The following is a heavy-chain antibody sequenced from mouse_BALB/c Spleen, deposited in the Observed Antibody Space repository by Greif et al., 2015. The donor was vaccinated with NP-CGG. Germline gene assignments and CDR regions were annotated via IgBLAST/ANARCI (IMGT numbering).Heavy chain of an antibody. Sequence: QVQLQQSGAELVKPGASVKLSCKASGYTFTSYYMYWVKQRPGQGLEWIGEINPSNGGTNCNEKFKSKATLTVDKSSSTAYMQLSSLTSEDSAVYYCTRSDYYGPHFDYWGQGTTLTVSS. V-gene: IGHV1S81*02. CDR1: GYTFTSYY. J-gene: IGHJ2*01. D-gene: IGHD1-1*01. CDR3: TRSDYYGPHFDY. CDR2: INPSNGGT.